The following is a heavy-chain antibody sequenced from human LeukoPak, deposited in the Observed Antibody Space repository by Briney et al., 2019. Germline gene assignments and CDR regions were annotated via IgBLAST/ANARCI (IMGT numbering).Heavy chain of an antibody. D-gene: IGHD4-17*01. CDR2: ISGSGGST. CDR1: GFTFSSYA. CDR3: ARVNAGLRARAFDI. J-gene: IGHJ3*02. V-gene: IGHV3-23*01. Sequence: PGGSLRLSCAASGFTFSSYAMSWVRQAPGKGLEWVSAISGSGGSTYYADSVKGRFTISRDNAKNSLYLQMNSLRAEDTAVYYCARVNAGLRARAFDIWGQGTMVTVSS.